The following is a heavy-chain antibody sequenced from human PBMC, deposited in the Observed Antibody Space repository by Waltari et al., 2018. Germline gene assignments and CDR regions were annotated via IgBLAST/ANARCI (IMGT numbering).Heavy chain of an antibody. CDR2: IQEDGRRK. V-gene: IGHV3-7*01. J-gene: IGHJ4*02. CDR3: VIGGYSSSGDWRY. D-gene: IGHD6-13*01. Sequence: EMQVVESGGGLVQPGGSLRLSCSASGFTFSRYWMSWVRQAPGKGPEVVGDIQEDGRRKDYVEHVNGRFTISKDNAKYSLYGQMNGLRVEDTAVYYCVIGGYSSSGDWRYWGQGTLVTVSS. CDR1: GFTFSRYW.